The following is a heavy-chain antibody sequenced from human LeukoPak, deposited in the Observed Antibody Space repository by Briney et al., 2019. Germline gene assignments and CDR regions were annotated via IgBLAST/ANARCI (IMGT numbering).Heavy chain of an antibody. CDR1: GGSISSSNW. CDR2: IYHSGST. J-gene: IGHJ4*02. V-gene: IGHV4-4*02. CDR3: ARAALGDYYGSGSVIDY. Sequence: PSETLSLTCAVSGGSISSSNWWSWVRQPPGKGLEWIGEIYHSGSTNYNPSLKSRVTISVDKSKNQFSLELSSVTAADTAVYYCARAALGDYYGSGSVIDYWGQGTLVTVSS. D-gene: IGHD3-10*01.